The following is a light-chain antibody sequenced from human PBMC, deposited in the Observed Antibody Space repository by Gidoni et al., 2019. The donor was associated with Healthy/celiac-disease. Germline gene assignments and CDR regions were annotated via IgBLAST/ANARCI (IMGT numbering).Light chain of an antibody. Sequence: QSITISCTGTSSDVGGYNYVSWYPQHPGKAPKLMIYEVSNRPSGVSNRFSGSKSGNTASLTISGLQAEDEADYYCSSYTSSSTLQFGGGTKLTVL. V-gene: IGLV2-14*01. J-gene: IGLJ2*01. CDR1: SSDVGGYNY. CDR3: SSYTSSSTLQ. CDR2: EVS.